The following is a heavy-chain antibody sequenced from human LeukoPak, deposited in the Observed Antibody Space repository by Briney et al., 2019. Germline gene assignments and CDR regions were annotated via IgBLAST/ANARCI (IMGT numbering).Heavy chain of an antibody. CDR3: ASGPLRLGELSAPPDY. CDR2: IIPILGIA. J-gene: IGHJ4*02. V-gene: IGHV1-69*04. Sequence: SVKVSCKASGGTFSSYAISWVRQAPGQGLEWMGRIIPILGIANYAQKFQGRVTITADKSTSTAYMELSSLRSEDTAVYYCASGPLRLGELSAPPDYWGQGTLVTVSS. CDR1: GGTFSSYA. D-gene: IGHD3-16*02.